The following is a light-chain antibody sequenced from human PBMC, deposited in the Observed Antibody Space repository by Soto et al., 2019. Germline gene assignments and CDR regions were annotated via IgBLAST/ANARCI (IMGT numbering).Light chain of an antibody. CDR1: SSNIGSNT. CDR3: AAWDDSLDASYV. V-gene: IGLV1-44*01. Sequence: QSALTQPPSASGPPGQRVTISCSGSSSNIGSNTVNWYQQLPGTAPKLLIYSNNQRPSGVPDRFSGSQSGTSASLAISGLQSDDEADYFCAAWDDSLDASYVFGTGTKLTVL. CDR2: SNN. J-gene: IGLJ1*01.